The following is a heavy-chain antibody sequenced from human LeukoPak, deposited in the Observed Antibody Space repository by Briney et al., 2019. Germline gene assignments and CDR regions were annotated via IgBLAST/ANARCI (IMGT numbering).Heavy chain of an antibody. CDR2: ISSSSSTI. V-gene: IGHV3-48*01. CDR1: GFTFSSYS. D-gene: IGHD5-12*01. J-gene: IGHJ6*03. Sequence: GGSLRLSCAASGFTFSSYSMNWVRQAPGKGLEWVSYISSSSSTIYYADSVKGRFTISRDNSKNTLYLQMNSLRAEDTAVYYCARDRMDSGYEFPAYYYYYMDVWGKGTTVTISS. CDR3: ARDRMDSGYEFPAYYYYYMDV.